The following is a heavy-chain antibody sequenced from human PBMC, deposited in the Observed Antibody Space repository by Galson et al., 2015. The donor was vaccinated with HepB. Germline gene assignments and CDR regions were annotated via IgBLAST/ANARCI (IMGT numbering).Heavy chain of an antibody. V-gene: IGHV3-64D*06. CDR2: ISANGGST. J-gene: IGHJ5*02. Sequence: KLSCKASGYTFSSYGMHWVRQAPGKGLEYISSISANGGSTYYAHTLKGRFTITTDTSKSTVYLEMSSLRAEDTAVYYCVKGVHVSSAATNNWFDPWGQGTLVTVSS. CDR3: VKGVHVSSAATNNWFDP. D-gene: IGHD3-22*01. CDR1: GYTFSSYG.